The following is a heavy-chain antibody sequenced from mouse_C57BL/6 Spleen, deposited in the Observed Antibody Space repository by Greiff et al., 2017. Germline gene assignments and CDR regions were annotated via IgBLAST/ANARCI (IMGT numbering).Heavy chain of an antibody. CDR1: GFTFSSYA. V-gene: IGHV5-9-1*02. CDR3: TRDRITTVVAPFAY. Sequence: EVKVVESGEGLVKPGGSLKLSCAASGFTFSSYAMSWVRQTPEKRLEWVAYISSGGDYIYYADTVKGRFTISRDNARNTLYLQMSSLKSEDTAMYYWTRDRITTVVAPFAYWGQGTLVTVSA. CDR2: ISSGGDYI. J-gene: IGHJ3*01. D-gene: IGHD1-1*01.